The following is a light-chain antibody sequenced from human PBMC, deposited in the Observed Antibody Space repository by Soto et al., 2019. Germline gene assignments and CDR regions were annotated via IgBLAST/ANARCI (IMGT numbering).Light chain of an antibody. V-gene: IGKV3-20*01. CDR2: GSS. CDR3: QQYGNSFYT. Sequence: EIVLTQSPGTLSLSPGERATHSCRASQSVDSDYLAWYQQKPGQAPRLLIYGSSSRATGIPDRFSGSGSGTDFTLTISGLEPEDFAVYYYQQYGNSFYTLGQGTQLEIK. CDR1: QSVDSDY. J-gene: IGKJ2*01.